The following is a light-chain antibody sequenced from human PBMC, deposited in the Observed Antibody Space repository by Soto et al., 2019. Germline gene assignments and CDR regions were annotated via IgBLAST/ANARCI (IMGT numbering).Light chain of an antibody. J-gene: IGKJ4*01. Sequence: EIAMTQSPATLSVSPGERATLSCRASQSVSSKLAWFQQKPGQAPSLLIYDASTRATGIPARLSGSGSGTEFTLTISRLEPEDFAVYYCHQYGISPFGGGTKVDIK. CDR1: QSVSSK. V-gene: IGKV3-15*01. CDR3: HQYGISP. CDR2: DAS.